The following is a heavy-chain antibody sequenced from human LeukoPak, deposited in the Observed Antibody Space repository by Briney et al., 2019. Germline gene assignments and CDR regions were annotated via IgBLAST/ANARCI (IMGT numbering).Heavy chain of an antibody. J-gene: IGHJ3*02. CDR3: ARLGHDAFDI. CDR1: GDSISSYY. CDR2: IYYSGST. Sequence: PSETLSLTCTVSGDSISSYYWSWIRQPPGKGLEWIGYIYYSGSTNYNPSLKSRVTISVDTSKNHFSLKLSSVTAADTAVYYCARLGHDAFDIWGQGTMVTVSS. V-gene: IGHV4-59*01.